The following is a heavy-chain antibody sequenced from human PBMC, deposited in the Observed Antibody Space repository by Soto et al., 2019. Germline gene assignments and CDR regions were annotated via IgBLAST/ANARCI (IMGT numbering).Heavy chain of an antibody. CDR3: ARPAALGSSSHRLDAFDI. V-gene: IGHV1-69*01. CDR2: IIPIFGTA. Sequence: QVQLVQSGAEVKKPGSSVKVSCKASGGTFSSYAISWVRQAPGQGLEWMGGIIPIFGTANYAQKFQGRVTITADESTSTAYMELSSLRSEDTAVYYWARPAALGSSSHRLDAFDIWGQGTMVTVSS. D-gene: IGHD6-6*01. J-gene: IGHJ3*02. CDR1: GGTFSSYA.